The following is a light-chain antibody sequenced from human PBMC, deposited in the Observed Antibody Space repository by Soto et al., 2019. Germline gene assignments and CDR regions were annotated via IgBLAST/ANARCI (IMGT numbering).Light chain of an antibody. CDR1: QSVSSN. CDR2: GAS. CDR3: QQYNNWPPWT. V-gene: IGKV3-15*01. J-gene: IGKJ1*01. Sequence: DIVMTQSPATLSVSPGERATLSCRASQSVSSNLAWYRQKPGQAPRLLIYGASTRATGIPARFSGSGSGTEFTLTISSLQSEDFAVYYCQQYNNWPPWTFGQGTKVDIK.